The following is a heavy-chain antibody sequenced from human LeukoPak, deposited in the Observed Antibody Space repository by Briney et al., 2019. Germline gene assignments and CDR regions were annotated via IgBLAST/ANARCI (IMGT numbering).Heavy chain of an antibody. J-gene: IGHJ5*02. CDR1: GYPFTTWE. V-gene: IGHV1-8*01. D-gene: IGHD1-14*01. CDR2: VHPNSGNT. Sequence: ASVKVSCKTSGYPFTTWEINWVRQAAGQGLEWMGWVHPNSGNTAYAQKFQGRVTMTRNTSISTAYMELSGLRFDDTAVYFCARGPRNDPWGQGTLVTVSS. CDR3: ARGPRNDP.